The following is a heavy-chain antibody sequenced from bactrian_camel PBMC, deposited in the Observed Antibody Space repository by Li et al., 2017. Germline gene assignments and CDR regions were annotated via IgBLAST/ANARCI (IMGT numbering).Heavy chain of an antibody. CDR2: IAGDGRT. D-gene: IGHD6*01. J-gene: IGHJ6*01. Sequence: VQLVESGGALVQPGGSLRLSCEASGGTYSHYRLYCMAWFRQPPGKSREGVAAIAGDGRTNYADSVKGRFTISRDGAKNTVYLQMNSLKSEDTAVYYCVTEGYGSWTFGYWGQGTQVTVS. CDR1: GGTYSHYRLYC. V-gene: IGHV3S53*01. CDR3: VTEGYGSWTFGY.